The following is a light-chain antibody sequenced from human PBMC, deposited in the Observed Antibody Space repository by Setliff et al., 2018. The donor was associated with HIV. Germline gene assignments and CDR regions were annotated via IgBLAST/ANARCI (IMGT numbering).Light chain of an antibody. J-gene: IGLJ1*01. Sequence: QSVLTQPASVSESPGQSITISCTGSSNDVGGYNYVSWYQQRPGKAPKLMISEVSNRPSGVSNRFSGSKSGNTASLTISGLQAEDEADYYCSSYTSGSTRVFGTGTKVTVL. CDR2: EVS. V-gene: IGLV2-14*01. CDR1: SNDVGGYNY. CDR3: SSYTSGSTRV.